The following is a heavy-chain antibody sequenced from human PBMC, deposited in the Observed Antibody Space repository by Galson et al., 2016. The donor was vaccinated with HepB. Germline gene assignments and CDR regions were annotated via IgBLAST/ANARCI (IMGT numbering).Heavy chain of an antibody. CDR2: INLDGSTT. CDR1: GFTFTVYW. J-gene: IGHJ4*02. V-gene: IGHV3-74*01. CDR3: ISGYDAHAYGY. D-gene: IGHD2-15*01. Sequence: SLRLSCAASGFTFTVYWMYWVRQAPGKGLVWVSHINLDGSTTTYADSVKGRFTISRDNAGNTLDLQMDSLRAEDTAVYYCISGYDAHAYGYWGQGTLATVSS.